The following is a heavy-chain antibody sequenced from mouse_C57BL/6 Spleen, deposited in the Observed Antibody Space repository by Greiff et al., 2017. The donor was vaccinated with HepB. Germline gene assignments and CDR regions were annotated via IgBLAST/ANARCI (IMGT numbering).Heavy chain of an antibody. Sequence: VQLQQSGAELVRPGTSVKMSCKASGYTFTNYWIGWAKQRPGQGLEWIGDIYPGGGYTNYNEKFKGKATLTADKSSSTAYMQFSSLTSEDSAIYYCARQDYYFGSSPFAYWGQGTLVTVSA. CDR3: ARQDYYFGSSPFAY. J-gene: IGHJ3*01. V-gene: IGHV1-63*01. CDR1: GYTFTNYW. CDR2: IYPGGGYT. D-gene: IGHD1-1*01.